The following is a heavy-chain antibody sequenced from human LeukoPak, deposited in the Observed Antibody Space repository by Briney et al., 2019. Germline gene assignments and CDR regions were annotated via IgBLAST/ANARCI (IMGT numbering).Heavy chain of an antibody. CDR3: AIPTSAVAGSEDAFDI. CDR2: IIPILGIA. J-gene: IGHJ3*02. Sequence: GASVKVSCKASGGTFSSYAISWVRQAPGQGLEWMGRIIPILGIANYAQKFQGRVTITADKSTSTAYIELSSLRSEDTAVYYCAIPTSAVAGSEDAFDIWGQGTMVTVSS. V-gene: IGHV1-69*04. D-gene: IGHD6-19*01. CDR1: GGTFSSYA.